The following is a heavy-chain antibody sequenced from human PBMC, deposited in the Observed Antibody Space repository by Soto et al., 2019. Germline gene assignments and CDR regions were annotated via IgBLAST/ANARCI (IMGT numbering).Heavy chain of an antibody. Sequence: EVQLVESGGGLVKPGGSLRLSCAASGFTFSSYSMNWVRQAPGKGLEWVSSISSSSSYIYYADSVKGRFTISRDNAKNSLYLQMNSLRAEDTAVYYCARDYGSVIVGFYYYYYMDVWGKGTTVTVSS. D-gene: IGHD3-10*01. CDR2: ISSSSSYI. CDR3: ARDYGSVIVGFYYYYYMDV. CDR1: GFTFSSYS. V-gene: IGHV3-21*01. J-gene: IGHJ6*03.